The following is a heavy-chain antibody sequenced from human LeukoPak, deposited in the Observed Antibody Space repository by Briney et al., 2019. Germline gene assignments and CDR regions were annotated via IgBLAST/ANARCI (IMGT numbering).Heavy chain of an antibody. J-gene: IGHJ3*02. V-gene: IGHV1-2*06. CDR3: ARGLRFLGWLLEDDAFDI. CDR1: GYTFTGYY. CDR2: INPNSGGT. D-gene: IGHD3-3*01. Sequence: ASVKVSCKASGYTFTGYYIHWVRQAPGQGLEWMGRINPNSGGTNYAQKFQGRVTMTRDTSISTAYMELSRLRSDDTAVYYCARGLRFLGWLLEDDAFDIWGQGTMVAVSS.